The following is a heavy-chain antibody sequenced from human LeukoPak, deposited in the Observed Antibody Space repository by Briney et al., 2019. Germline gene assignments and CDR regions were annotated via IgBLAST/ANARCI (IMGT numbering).Heavy chain of an antibody. J-gene: IGHJ5*02. CDR1: GYSISSGYY. D-gene: IGHD2-2*01. Sequence: PSETLSLTCAVSGYSISSGYYWGWIRRPPGKGLEWIGSIYHSGSTYYNPSPKSRVTISVDTSKNQFSLKLSSVTAADTAVYYCTRLLGYCSSTSCLRGWFDPWGQGTLVTVSS. CDR2: IYHSGST. CDR3: TRLLGYCSSTSCLRGWFDP. V-gene: IGHV4-38-2*01.